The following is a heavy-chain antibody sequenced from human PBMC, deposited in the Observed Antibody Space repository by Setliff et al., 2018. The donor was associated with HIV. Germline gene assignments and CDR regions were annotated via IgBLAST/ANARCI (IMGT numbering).Heavy chain of an antibody. J-gene: IGHJ4*02. CDR1: GGSISDSH. Sequence: SETLSLTCTVSGGSISDSHWSWIRQPPGKGLEWIATIYQTGSIYYNPSLQNRVTLLLDMSKNQFSLKLSSATAADTAVYYCARQAWHSGRNGYFVDYWGQGMLVTVSS. V-gene: IGHV4-59*08. CDR2: IYQTGSI. CDR3: ARQAWHSGRNGYFVDY. D-gene: IGHD3-22*01.